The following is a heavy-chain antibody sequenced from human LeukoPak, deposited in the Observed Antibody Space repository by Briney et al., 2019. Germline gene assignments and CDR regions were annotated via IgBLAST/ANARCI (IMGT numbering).Heavy chain of an antibody. CDR2: IYSGGNT. D-gene: IGHD6-13*01. V-gene: IGHV3-66*01. CDR1: GFTVSSNY. CDR3: ARDWVAASSFDI. J-gene: IGHJ3*02. Sequence: GGSLTLSCAASGFTVSSNYMSWVRQSTGKGLEWVSVIYSGGNTYYVDSVKGRFTISRDNSKNTLYLQMNSLRAEDTAVYYCARDWVAASSFDIWGQGTMVTVSS.